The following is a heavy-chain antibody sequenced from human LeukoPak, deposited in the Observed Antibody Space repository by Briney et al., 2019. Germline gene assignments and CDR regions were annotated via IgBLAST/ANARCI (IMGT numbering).Heavy chain of an antibody. CDR2: IKSSTTHT. CDR1: GFTFSYYT. V-gene: IGHV3-21*01. CDR3: ARDQTSGSYFDGDAFDI. J-gene: IGHJ3*02. D-gene: IGHD1-26*01. Sequence: GGSLRLSCAASGFTFSYYTMNWVRQAPGKGLEWVSSIKSSTTHTYYADSVKGRFTISRDNAKNSLYLQMNSLRAEATAVYYCARDQTSGSYFDGDAFDIWGQGTMVTVSS.